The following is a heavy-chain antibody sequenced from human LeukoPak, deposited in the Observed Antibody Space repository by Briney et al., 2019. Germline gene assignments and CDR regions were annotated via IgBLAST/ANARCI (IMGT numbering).Heavy chain of an antibody. CDR1: GFTFSIYA. D-gene: IGHD6-19*01. CDR3: ARSEEDSSGWYYFDY. V-gene: IGHV3-23*01. J-gene: IGHJ4*02. Sequence: SGGSLRLSCAASGFTFSIYAMTWVRQTPGTGLEWVSSISNTGRDTYYADSVKGRFTLSRDNSKNTLYLQMNSLRAEDTAVYYCARSEEDSSGWYYFDYWGQGTLVTVSS. CDR2: ISNTGRDT.